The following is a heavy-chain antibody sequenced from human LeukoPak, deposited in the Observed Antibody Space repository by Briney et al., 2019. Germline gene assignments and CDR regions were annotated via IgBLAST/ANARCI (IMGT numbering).Heavy chain of an antibody. CDR1: GGSISSSGYY. V-gene: IGHV4-61*08. D-gene: IGHD3-3*01. Sequence: SETLSLTCTVSGGSISSSGYYWSWIRQPPGKGLEWIGYIYYSGSTNYNPSLKSRVTISVDTSKNQSSLKLSSVTAADTAVYYCARSQYYDFWSGYYSFDPWGQGTLVTVSS. J-gene: IGHJ5*02. CDR2: IYYSGST. CDR3: ARSQYYDFWSGYYSFDP.